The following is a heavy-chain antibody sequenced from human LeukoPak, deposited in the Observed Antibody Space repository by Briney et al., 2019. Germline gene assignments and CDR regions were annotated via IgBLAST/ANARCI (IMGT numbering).Heavy chain of an antibody. CDR1: GFTFSSYG. J-gene: IGHJ4*02. D-gene: IGHD3-22*01. Sequence: GGSLRLSCAASGFTFSSYGMHWVRQAPGKGLEWVANIKQDGSEKYHVDSVKGRFTISRDNAKNSLYLQMNSLRAEDTAVYYCARVYDSSGYYEGYWGQGTLVTVSS. V-gene: IGHV3-7*04. CDR2: IKQDGSEK. CDR3: ARVYDSSGYYEGY.